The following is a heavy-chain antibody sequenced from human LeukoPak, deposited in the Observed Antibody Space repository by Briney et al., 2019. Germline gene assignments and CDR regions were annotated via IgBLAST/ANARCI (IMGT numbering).Heavy chain of an antibody. CDR1: GGSISSYY. CDR3: ASGGHYYDSSGYSDY. D-gene: IGHD3-22*01. CDR2: IYYSGST. J-gene: IGHJ4*02. Sequence: SETLSLTCTVSGGSISSYYWSRIRQPPGKGLEWIGYIYYSGSTNYNPSLKSRVTISVDTSKNQFSLKLSSVTAADTAVYYCASGGHYYDSSGYSDYWGQGTLVTVSS. V-gene: IGHV4-59*01.